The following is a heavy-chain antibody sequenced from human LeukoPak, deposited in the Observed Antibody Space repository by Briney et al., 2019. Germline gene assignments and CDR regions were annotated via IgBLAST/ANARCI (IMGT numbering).Heavy chain of an antibody. CDR1: GFAFSSYW. D-gene: IGHD3-3*01. J-gene: IGHJ6*03. V-gene: IGHV3-7*01. Sequence: GGSLRLSCAASGFAFSSYWMSWVRQAPGKGLEWVANIKQDGSEKYYVDSVKGRFTISRDNAKNSLYLQMNSLRAEDTAVYYCARLDDFWSCYWGNDYYYMDVWGKGATVTVSS. CDR2: IKQDGSEK. CDR3: ARLDDFWSCYWGNDYYYMDV.